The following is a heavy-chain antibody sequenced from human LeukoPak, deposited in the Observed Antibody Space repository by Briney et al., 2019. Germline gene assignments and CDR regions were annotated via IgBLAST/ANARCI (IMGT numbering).Heavy chain of an antibody. CDR1: GFTFSSYA. D-gene: IGHD2-15*01. V-gene: IGHV3-23*01. CDR2: ISGSGGST. J-gene: IGHJ4*02. Sequence: GGSLRLSCAASGFTFSSYAMSWVRQAPGKGLEWVSAISGSGGSTYYADSVKGRFTISRDNSKNTLYPQMNSLRAEDTAVYYCAKDGVVVVAATSDYWGQGTLVTVSS. CDR3: AKDGVVVVAATSDY.